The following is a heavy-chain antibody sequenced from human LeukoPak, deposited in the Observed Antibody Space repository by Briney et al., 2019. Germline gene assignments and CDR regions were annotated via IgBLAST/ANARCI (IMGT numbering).Heavy chain of an antibody. CDR2: IDHSGST. V-gene: IGHV4-38-2*02. CDR1: GYCISSGYY. CDR3: ARVGEGYSSSWPDY. D-gene: IGHD6-13*01. Sequence: PSETLSLTCTVSGYCISSGYYWGWIRQPPGKGLEWIGSIDHSGSTFYNPSLKSRLTISVDTSKNQFSLRLSSVTATDTAVYYCARVGEGYSSSWPDYWGQGTLVTVSS. J-gene: IGHJ4*02.